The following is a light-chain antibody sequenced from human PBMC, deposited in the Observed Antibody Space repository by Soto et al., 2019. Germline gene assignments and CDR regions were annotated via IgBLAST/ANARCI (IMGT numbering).Light chain of an antibody. CDR3: CSYAGTSSHVL. Sequence: QSVLTQPASVSGSPGQSITISCTGTNSDVGSYNLVSWYQQHPDKAPKLMIYDATKRPSGVSNPFSGSKSGNTACLAVSGLQAEDEADYYCCSYAGTSSHVLFGGGTKLTVL. CDR1: NSDVGSYNL. V-gene: IGLV2-23*01. J-gene: IGLJ2*01. CDR2: DAT.